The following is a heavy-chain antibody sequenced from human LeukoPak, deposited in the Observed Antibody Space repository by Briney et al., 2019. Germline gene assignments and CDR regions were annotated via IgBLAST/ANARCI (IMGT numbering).Heavy chain of an antibody. J-gene: IGHJ2*01. CDR2: TYYRSKWYN. V-gene: IGHV6-1*01. Sequence: SQTLSLTCAISGDIVSSNSAAWNWIRQSPSRGLEWLGRTYYRSKWYNDYAVSVKSRITINPDTSKNQFSLQLNSVTPEDTAVYYCARGPSGYDILTGYSDWYFDLWGRGTLVTVSS. D-gene: IGHD3-9*01. CDR3: ARGPSGYDILTGYSDWYFDL. CDR1: GDIVSSNSAA.